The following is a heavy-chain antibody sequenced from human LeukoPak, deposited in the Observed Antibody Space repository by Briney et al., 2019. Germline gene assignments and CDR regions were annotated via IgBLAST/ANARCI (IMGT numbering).Heavy chain of an antibody. V-gene: IGHV3-30*01. CDR3: ARAPHHGFDY. Sequence: GGSLRLSCAASGFTFSSYAMHWVRQAQGKGLERVAVISYDGSNKYYADSVKGRFTISRDNSKNTLYLQMNSLRAEDTAVYYCARAPHHGFDYGGQGTLVTVSS. D-gene: IGHD1-14*01. J-gene: IGHJ4*02. CDR2: ISYDGSNK. CDR1: GFTFSSYA.